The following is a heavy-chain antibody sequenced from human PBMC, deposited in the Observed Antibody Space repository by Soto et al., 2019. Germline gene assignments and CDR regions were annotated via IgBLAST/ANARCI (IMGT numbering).Heavy chain of an antibody. V-gene: IGHV2-5*01. CDR1: GFSLTTAGSG. D-gene: IGHD4-4*01. CDR2: IYWNDDS. Sequence: QITLKASGPTLVKPTQTLTLTCTFSGFSLTTAGSGVGWFRRPPGKALAWLALIYWNDDSRSTPSLKSRLTITKDNSKNPEVLRMTDKDPVDTATDYWAQRRYGNHPRGNWVDPWGQGILVIVSS. J-gene: IGHJ5*02. CDR3: AQRRYGNHPRGNWVDP.